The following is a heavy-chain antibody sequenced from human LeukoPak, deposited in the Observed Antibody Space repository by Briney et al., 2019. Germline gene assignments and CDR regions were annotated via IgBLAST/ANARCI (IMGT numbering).Heavy chain of an antibody. CDR2: IYYIGST. Sequence: SETLSLTCTVSGGSISSSSYYWGWIRQPPGKGLEWIGYIYYIGSTNYNPSLKSRVTISVDTSKNQFSLKLNSVTAADTAVYYCAREGLNMVRGVIPKEAWGWFDPWGQGTLVTVSS. CDR1: GGSISSSSYY. D-gene: IGHD3-10*01. J-gene: IGHJ5*02. CDR3: AREGLNMVRGVIPKEAWGWFDP. V-gene: IGHV4-61*05.